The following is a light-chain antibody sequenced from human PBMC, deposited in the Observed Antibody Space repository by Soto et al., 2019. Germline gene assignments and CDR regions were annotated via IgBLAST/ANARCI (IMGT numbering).Light chain of an antibody. V-gene: IGKV3-15*01. Sequence: EIGMTQSPVTLSVSPGERVTLSRRASQSVGTTVAWYQQKSGQAPRLLIYYASTRATGVPARFSGSASGTDFTLSITSLQSEDFGVYYCQQYKDWPPTFGQGTKVDI. CDR2: YAS. CDR3: QQYKDWPPT. J-gene: IGKJ1*01. CDR1: QSVGTT.